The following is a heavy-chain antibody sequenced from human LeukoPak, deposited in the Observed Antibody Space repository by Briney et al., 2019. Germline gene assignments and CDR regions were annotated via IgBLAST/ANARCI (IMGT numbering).Heavy chain of an antibody. J-gene: IGHJ3*01. Sequence: GGSLRLFCAASGFTFSSYAMSWVRQAPGKGLEWVSTISGSGSSTYYADSVRGRFTISRDSSKSMLYLQMDSLRAEDTAIYYCARDIELSTWGQGTMVSV. D-gene: IGHD1-7*01. V-gene: IGHV3-23*01. CDR3: ARDIELST. CDR2: ISGSGSST. CDR1: GFTFSSYA.